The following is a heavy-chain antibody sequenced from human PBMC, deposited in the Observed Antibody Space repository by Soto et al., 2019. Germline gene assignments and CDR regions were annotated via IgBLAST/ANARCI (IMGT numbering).Heavy chain of an antibody. Sequence: GASVKVSCKASGYTFLSYGISWVRQAPGQGLEWMGWISAYSGKTDYAQRLQDRVTLTRDTSTNTAYMELRSLRSDDTAAYYCARNPSGSSFDSWGQGTLVTVSS. CDR2: ISAYSGKT. CDR1: GYTFLSYG. V-gene: IGHV1-18*04. J-gene: IGHJ4*02. CDR3: ARNPSGSSFDS. D-gene: IGHD1-26*01.